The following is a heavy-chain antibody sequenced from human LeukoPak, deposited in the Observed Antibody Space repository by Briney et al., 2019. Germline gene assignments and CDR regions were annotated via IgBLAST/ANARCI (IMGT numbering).Heavy chain of an antibody. CDR1: GFSFSSYA. Sequence: PGGSLRLSCAVSGFSFSSYAMSWVRQAPGKGLEWVSTVSETGDGTYYADSVRGRFTISRDNSKNTLYLQMNSLKTEDTAVYYCTTNYYDSSGYYYSDYWGQGTLVTVSS. CDR2: VSETGDGT. CDR3: TTNYYDSSGYYYSDY. V-gene: IGHV3-23*01. D-gene: IGHD3-22*01. J-gene: IGHJ4*02.